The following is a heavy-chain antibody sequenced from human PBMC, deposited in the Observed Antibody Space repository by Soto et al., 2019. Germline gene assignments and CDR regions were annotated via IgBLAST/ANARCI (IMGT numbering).Heavy chain of an antibody. CDR3: ARDERGYRYGSGSYYNPVGWFDP. V-gene: IGHV3-33*01. J-gene: IGHJ5*02. D-gene: IGHD3-10*01. Sequence: GGSLRLSCAASGFTFSSYGMHWVRQAPGKGLEWVAVIWYDGSNKYNADSGKGRFTISRDNSKNRVYLQMNSLRAEDTAVYYCARDERGYRYGSGSYYNPVGWFDPWGQGTLVTVSS. CDR1: GFTFSSYG. CDR2: IWYDGSNK.